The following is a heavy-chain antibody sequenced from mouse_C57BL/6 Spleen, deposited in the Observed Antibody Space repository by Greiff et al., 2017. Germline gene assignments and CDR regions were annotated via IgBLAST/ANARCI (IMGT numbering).Heavy chain of an antibody. D-gene: IGHD3-3*01. CDR3: ASGLDYYAMDY. V-gene: IGHV1-64*01. J-gene: IGHJ4*01. CDR2: IHPNSGST. CDR1: GYTFTSYW. Sequence: QVQLQQPGAELVKPGASVTLSCKASGYTFTSYWMHWVKQRPGQGLEWIGMIHPNSGSTNYNEKFKSKATLTVDKSSSTAYMQLSSLTSEDSAVYYCASGLDYYAMDYWGQGTSVTVSS.